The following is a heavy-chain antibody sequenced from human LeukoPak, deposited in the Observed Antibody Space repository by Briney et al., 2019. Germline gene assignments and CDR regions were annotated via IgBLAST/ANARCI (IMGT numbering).Heavy chain of an antibody. CDR2: INHSGYT. D-gene: IGHD3-22*01. CDR3: ARGRNYHENTGYYYYFDY. V-gene: IGHV4-34*01. CDR1: GGSFSGYY. J-gene: IGHJ4*02. Sequence: SETLSLTCAVSGGSFSGYYWSWIRQPPGKGLEWTGEINHSGYTTYNPSLKSRVTMSVDMSKYQFSLKLSSVTVADTAVYYCARGRNYHENTGYYYYFDYWGQGTLVTASS.